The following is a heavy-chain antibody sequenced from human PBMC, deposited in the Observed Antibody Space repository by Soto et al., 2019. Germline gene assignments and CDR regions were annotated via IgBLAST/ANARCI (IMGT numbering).Heavy chain of an antibody. D-gene: IGHD2-15*01. CDR2: IYYSGST. Sequence: QVQLQESGPGLVKPSQTLSLTCTVSGGSISSGGYYWSWIRQHPGKGLEWIGYIYYSGSTYYNPCLKSRVTISVDTSKNQFSLKLSSVTAADTAVYYCARGDLGYCSGGSCYADYWGQGTLVTVSS. V-gene: IGHV4-31*03. J-gene: IGHJ4*02. CDR3: ARGDLGYCSGGSCYADY. CDR1: GGSISSGGYY.